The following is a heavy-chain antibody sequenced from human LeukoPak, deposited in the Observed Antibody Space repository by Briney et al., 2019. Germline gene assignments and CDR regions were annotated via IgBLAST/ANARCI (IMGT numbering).Heavy chain of an antibody. D-gene: IGHD2-2*01. CDR3: ARVRYCSSTSCYSPWYFDL. CDR2: IYTSGST. V-gene: IGHV4-61*02. J-gene: IGHJ2*01. Sequence: PSQTLSLTCTVSGGSISSGSYYWSWIRQPAGKGLEWIGRIYTSGSTNYNPSLKSRVTMSVDTSKNQFSLKLSSVTAADTAVYYCARVRYCSSTSCYSPWYFDLWGRGTLVTVSS. CDR1: GGSISSGSYY.